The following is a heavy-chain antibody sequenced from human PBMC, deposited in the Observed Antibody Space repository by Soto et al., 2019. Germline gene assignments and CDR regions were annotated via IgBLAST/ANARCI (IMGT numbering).Heavy chain of an antibody. Sequence: QVQLQQWGAGLLKPSETLSLTCAVYGGSFSGYYWSWIRQPPGKGLEWIGEINHSGSTNYNPSLKSRVTISVDTSKNQFSLKLSSVTAADTAVYYCARGRQLVRYYYYGMDVWGQGTTVIVSS. V-gene: IGHV4-34*01. CDR2: INHSGST. J-gene: IGHJ6*02. CDR3: ARGRQLVRYYYYGMDV. CDR1: GGSFSGYY. D-gene: IGHD6-13*01.